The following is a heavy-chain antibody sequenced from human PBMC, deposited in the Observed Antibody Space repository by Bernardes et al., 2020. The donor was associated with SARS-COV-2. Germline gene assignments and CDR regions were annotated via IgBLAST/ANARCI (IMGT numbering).Heavy chain of an antibody. CDR2: IIDSGGRT. Sequence: GGSLRLSCATSGFTFSNSAMNWVRQDPGPGLEWVSGIIDSGGRTYYADSVKGRFTISRDNSKNTLYLQMNSLRAEDTAVYYCARVAGRREPPQGPFDYWGQGTLVTVSS. J-gene: IGHJ4*02. D-gene: IGHD1-26*01. V-gene: IGHV3-23*01. CDR3: ARVAGRREPPQGPFDY. CDR1: GFTFSNSA.